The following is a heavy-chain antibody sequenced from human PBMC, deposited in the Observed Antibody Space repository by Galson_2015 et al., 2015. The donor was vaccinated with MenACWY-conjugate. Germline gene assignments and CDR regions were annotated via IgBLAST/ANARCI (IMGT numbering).Heavy chain of an antibody. V-gene: IGHV3-23*01. J-gene: IGHJ4*02. CDR3: AKDRLADAGTIDY. D-gene: IGHD1-7*01. Sequence: ALRLSCAASGFTFSSYAMSWVRQAPGKGLEWVSAISGSGGRTYYADSVKGRFTISIDNSKNTLYLQMNSLRAEDTAVYYCAKDRLADAGTIDYWGQGTLVTVSS. CDR1: GFTFSSYA. CDR2: ISGSGGRT.